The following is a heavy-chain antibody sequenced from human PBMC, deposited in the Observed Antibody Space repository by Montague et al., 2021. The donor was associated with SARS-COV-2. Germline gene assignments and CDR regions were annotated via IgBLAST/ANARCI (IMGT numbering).Heavy chain of an antibody. CDR1: GGSISSSNW. Sequence: SETLSLTCAVSGGSISSSNWWSWVRQPPGKGLEWIGEIYHSGNTNYNPSLQSRFTISVDKSKNQFSLRLSSVTAADTAVYYCARGGGNILTNYYYYYLDVWGTGTTVTVSS. D-gene: IGHD4-23*01. CDR2: IYHSGNT. J-gene: IGHJ6*03. V-gene: IGHV4-4*02. CDR3: ARGGGNILTNYYYYYLDV.